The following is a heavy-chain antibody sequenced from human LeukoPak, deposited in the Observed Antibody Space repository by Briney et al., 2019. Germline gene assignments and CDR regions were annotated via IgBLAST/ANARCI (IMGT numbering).Heavy chain of an antibody. Sequence: SETLSLTCTVSGASITTYYWSWIRQPPGKALEWIGYIYHSGSTKYNPSLKSRVTISVDTSKNQFSLRLSSVTAADTAVYYCARQLYDSSGYPFDYWGQGTLVTVSS. J-gene: IGHJ4*02. CDR2: IYHSGST. CDR3: ARQLYDSSGYPFDY. D-gene: IGHD3-22*01. CDR1: GASITTYY. V-gene: IGHV4-59*08.